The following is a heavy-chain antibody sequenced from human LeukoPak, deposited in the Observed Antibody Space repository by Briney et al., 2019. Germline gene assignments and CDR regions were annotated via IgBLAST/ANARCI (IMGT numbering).Heavy chain of an antibody. Sequence: GGSLRLSCAASGFSFSSYWMSWVRQAPGKGLEWVANIKQDGSEKYYVDSVKGRFTISRDNAKNSLYLQMNSLRAEDTAVYYCARVITGYYYDSSGYYGDYWGQGTLVTVSS. CDR3: ARVITGYYYDSSGYYGDY. CDR1: GFSFSSYW. V-gene: IGHV3-7*01. J-gene: IGHJ4*02. CDR2: IKQDGSEK. D-gene: IGHD3-22*01.